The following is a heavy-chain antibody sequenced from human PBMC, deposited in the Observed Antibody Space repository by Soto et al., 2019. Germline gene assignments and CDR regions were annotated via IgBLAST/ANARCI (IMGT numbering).Heavy chain of an antibody. CDR2: IYHTGST. V-gene: IGHV4-30-2*01. CDR1: GGSFSSCAYS. Sequence: QLPLQASGSGLVKPSQALSLTCSVSGGSFSSCAYSWSWLRRPPGKGLEWLGYIYHTGSTFYHPYSNENVTISVDRSKNQLSLNVTAVSAADTAVYYYDRHLLGDVTHCFDYWGQGVLVTVSS. J-gene: IGHJ4*02. D-gene: IGHD3-16*01. CDR3: DRHLLGDVTHCFDY.